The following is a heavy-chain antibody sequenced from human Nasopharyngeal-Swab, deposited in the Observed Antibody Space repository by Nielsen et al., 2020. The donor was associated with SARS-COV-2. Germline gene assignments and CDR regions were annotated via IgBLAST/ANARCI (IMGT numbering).Heavy chain of an antibody. V-gene: IGHV3-23*01. CDR1: GFTFSSYA. CDR2: ISGSGGSA. D-gene: IGHD3/OR15-3a*01. Sequence: GESLKISCAASGFTFSSYAMSWVRQAPGKGLEWVSSISGSGGSAYYADSVKGRFAISRDNYNNLYLQMSSLRTDDTAVYYCPKMQFWGWLSDRPRGLYFDYWGQGALVTVSS. CDR3: PKMQFWGWLSDRPRGLYFDY. J-gene: IGHJ4*02.